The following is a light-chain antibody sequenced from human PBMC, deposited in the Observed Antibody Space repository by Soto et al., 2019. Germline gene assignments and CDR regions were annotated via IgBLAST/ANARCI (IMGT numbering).Light chain of an antibody. Sequence: EIVLTQSPGTLSLSPGGRATLSCRASRSVTSNYLGWYQQKPGQAPRLLIYGASSMATGIPDRFSGSGSGTDFTLTVSRLEPEDFALYYCQQYASSPFTFGQGTKLEI. V-gene: IGKV3-20*01. CDR3: QQYASSPFT. CDR2: GAS. J-gene: IGKJ2*01. CDR1: RSVTSNY.